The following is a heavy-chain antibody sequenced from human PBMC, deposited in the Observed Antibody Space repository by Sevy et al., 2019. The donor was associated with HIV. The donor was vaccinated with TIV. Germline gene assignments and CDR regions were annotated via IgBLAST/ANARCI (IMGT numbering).Heavy chain of an antibody. CDR3: ARGWQQWSADY. V-gene: IGHV3-23*01. J-gene: IGHJ4*02. D-gene: IGHD6-19*01. CDR1: GFTFRSYA. Sequence: GGSLRLSCAASGFTFRSYAINWVRQAPGKGLEWVSGISGSGGSTYYADSVKGRFTISRDNSKSTLYLEMNNLRADDTAVYYCARGWQQWSADYWGQGTLVTVSS. CDR2: ISGSGGST.